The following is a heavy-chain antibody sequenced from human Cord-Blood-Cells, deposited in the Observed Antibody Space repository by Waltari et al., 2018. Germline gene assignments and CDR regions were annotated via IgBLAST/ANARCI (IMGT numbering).Heavy chain of an antibody. D-gene: IGHD6-13*01. Sequence: QVQLLESGGAVVQPGRSLRLSCSASGCAFCTLSMHRVRQAPGKGLEWVAVISYDGSNKYYADSVKGRFTIARDNSKNTLYLQMNSLRAEDTAVYYCARVDSSSWYFDYWGQGTLVTVSS. CDR1: GCAFCTLS. V-gene: IGHV3-30-3*01. CDR3: ARVDSSSWYFDY. J-gene: IGHJ4*02. CDR2: ISYDGSNK.